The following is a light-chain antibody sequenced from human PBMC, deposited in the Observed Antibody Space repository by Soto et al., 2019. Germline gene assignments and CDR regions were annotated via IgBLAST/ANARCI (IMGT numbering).Light chain of an antibody. CDR3: QQSYSTPYT. CDR1: QSLSSY. J-gene: IGKJ2*01. Sequence: DIQMTQSPSSLSASVGDRVTITCRASQSLSSYLNWYQQKPGKAPKLLIYGASSLQSGVPSRFSGSGSGPDLTLTIRSLQPEDFATYYCQQSYSTPYTFGLGTKLEIK. CDR2: GAS. V-gene: IGKV1-39*01.